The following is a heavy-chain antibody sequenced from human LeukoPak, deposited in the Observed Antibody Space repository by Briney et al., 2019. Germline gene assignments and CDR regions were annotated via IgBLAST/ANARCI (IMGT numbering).Heavy chain of an antibody. V-gene: IGHV3-30*18. D-gene: IGHD6-25*01. CDR3: AKGPHISGRYADL. CDR1: GFTFSNYG. J-gene: IGHJ3*01. Sequence: GRSLRLSCAASGFTFSNYGVHWVRQAPGKGLEWVAIISYEGSNKYYADSVKGRFTISRDNSKNTLYLQMNSLRGEDTAVYYCAKGPHISGRYADLWGQGTMVTVSS. CDR2: ISYEGSNK.